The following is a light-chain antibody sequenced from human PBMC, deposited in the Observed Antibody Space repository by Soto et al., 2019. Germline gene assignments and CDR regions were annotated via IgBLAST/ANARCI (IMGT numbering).Light chain of an antibody. CDR1: SSDVGSYDL. V-gene: IGLV2-23*02. CDR2: EVT. J-gene: IGLJ2*01. CDR3: CSYATSRTPYVI. Sequence: QSALTQPASVSGSPGQSITISCTGTSSDVGSYDLVSWYQQHPGKAPKLMIYEVTKRPSGVSNRFSGSKSGSTASLTISGLQAEDEADYYCCSYATSRTPYVIFGGGTKLTVL.